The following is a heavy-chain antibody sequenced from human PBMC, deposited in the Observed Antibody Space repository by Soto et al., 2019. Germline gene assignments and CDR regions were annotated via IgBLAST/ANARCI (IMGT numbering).Heavy chain of an antibody. CDR3: ARDRRCLEWFSYGMDV. D-gene: IGHD3-3*01. Sequence: QVQLVQSGAEVKKPGASVKVSCKASGYTFTSYAMHWVRQAPGQRLEWMGWINAGNGNTKYSQKFQGRVTITRDTSASTADMELSSLRSEATAVYYCARDRRCLEWFSYGMDVWGQGTTVTVSS. V-gene: IGHV1-3*01. J-gene: IGHJ6*02. CDR2: INAGNGNT. CDR1: GYTFTSYA.